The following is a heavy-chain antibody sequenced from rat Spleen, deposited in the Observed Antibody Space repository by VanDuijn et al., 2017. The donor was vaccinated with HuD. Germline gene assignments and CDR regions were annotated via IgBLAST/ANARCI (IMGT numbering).Heavy chain of an antibody. Sequence: EVQLVESDGGLVQPGRSLKLSCAASGFTLSDHYMAWVRQAPTKGLEWVATIFYDGSRAYYRDSVKGRFTISRDNVRSTLSLQMDSLRSEDTATYYCTTQGIIRVPLFDYWGQGVMVTVSS. CDR1: GFTLSDHY. CDR3: TTQGIIRVPLFDY. D-gene: IGHD4-3*01. J-gene: IGHJ2*01. CDR2: IFYDGSRA. V-gene: IGHV5S10*01.